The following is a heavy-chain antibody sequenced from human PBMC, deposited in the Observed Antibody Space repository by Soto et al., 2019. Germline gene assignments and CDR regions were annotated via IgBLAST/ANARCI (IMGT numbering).Heavy chain of an antibody. CDR2: IYYSGST. D-gene: IGHD1-1*01. Sequence: PSETLSLTCTVSGGSISSGDYYWSWIRQPPGKGLEWIGYIYYSGSTYYNPSLKSRVTISVDTSKNQFSLKLSSVTAADTAVYYCARVKGLNGYFQHWGRGTLVTVSS. V-gene: IGHV4-30-4*01. CDR3: ARVKGLNGYFQH. J-gene: IGHJ1*01. CDR1: GGSISSGDYY.